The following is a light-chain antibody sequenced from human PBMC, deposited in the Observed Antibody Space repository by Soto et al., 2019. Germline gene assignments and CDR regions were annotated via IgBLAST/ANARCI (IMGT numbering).Light chain of an antibody. CDR2: TAS. CDR1: QTINSY. Sequence: DIQMTQSPSTLSASVGDRVTITCRASQTINSYLAWYQQKPGKAPKLLIYTASPLQSGVPSRFSGRGSGTEFTLTISSLQPDDFATYYCHQYNFYPLTFGGGTKVEIK. V-gene: IGKV1-5*03. CDR3: HQYNFYPLT. J-gene: IGKJ4*01.